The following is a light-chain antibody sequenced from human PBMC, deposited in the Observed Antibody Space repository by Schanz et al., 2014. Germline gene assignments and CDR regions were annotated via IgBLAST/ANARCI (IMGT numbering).Light chain of an antibody. Sequence: QSALTQPASVSGSPGQSITLSCTGTSSDVGGYNYVSWYQHHPGKAPKLMIYDVSNRPSGVPDRFSGSKSGNTASLTVSGLQAEDEADYYCASWHGSLIGHYVFGTGTKVTVL. J-gene: IGLJ1*01. V-gene: IGLV2-14*03. CDR1: SSDVGGYNY. CDR2: DVS. CDR3: ASWHGSLIGHYV.